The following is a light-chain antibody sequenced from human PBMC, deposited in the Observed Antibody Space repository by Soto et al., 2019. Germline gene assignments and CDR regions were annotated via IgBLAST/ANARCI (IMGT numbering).Light chain of an antibody. V-gene: IGLV2-14*03. CDR3: TSFTSSSTWV. J-gene: IGLJ3*02. Sequence: QSALTQPASVSGSPGQSITISCTGTSSDVGGYNYVSWFQQHPGKAPKLKIYEVSNRPSGVSNRFSGSKSGYTPSLTISELQAEDEADYYCTSFTSSSTWVFGGGTKLTVL. CDR1: SSDVGGYNY. CDR2: EVS.